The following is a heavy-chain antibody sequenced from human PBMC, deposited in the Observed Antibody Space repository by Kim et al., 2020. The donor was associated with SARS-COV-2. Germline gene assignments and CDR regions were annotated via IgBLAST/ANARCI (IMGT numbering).Heavy chain of an antibody. CDR1: GGSISSGGYY. J-gene: IGHJ5*02. CDR2: IYYSGST. V-gene: IGHV4-31*03. D-gene: IGHD6-13*01. CDR3: ARASYSSSWLHKFDP. Sequence: SETLSLTCTVSGGSISSGGYYWSWIRQHPGKGLEWIGYIYYSGSTYYNPSLKSRVTISVDTSKNQFSLKLSSVTAADTAVYYCARASYSSSWLHKFDPWGQGTLVTVSS.